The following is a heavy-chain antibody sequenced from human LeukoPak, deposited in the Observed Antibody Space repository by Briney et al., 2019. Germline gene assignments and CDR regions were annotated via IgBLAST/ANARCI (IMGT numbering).Heavy chain of an antibody. CDR3: ARGVGANTDDFDI. D-gene: IGHD1-26*01. J-gene: IGHJ3*02. V-gene: IGHV3-21*01. Sequence: PGGSLRLSCAASGYTFSSYSMNWVREAPGKGLEGVSSIISSYIYYADSVKGRFTISRDNAKHSLYLQMNSLRAEDTAVYYCARGVGANTDDFDIWGQGTMVTVSS. CDR2: IISSYI. CDR1: GYTFSSYS.